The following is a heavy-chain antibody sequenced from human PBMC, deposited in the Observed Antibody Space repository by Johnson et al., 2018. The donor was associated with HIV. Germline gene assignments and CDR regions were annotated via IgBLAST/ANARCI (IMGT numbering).Heavy chain of an antibody. CDR3: ASVHGIAVVAAFDI. CDR2: ISHDGSHK. CDR1: GLTFSSYG. D-gene: IGHD6-19*01. J-gene: IGHJ3*02. Sequence: VQLVESGGGVAQPGGSLRLSCVASGLTFSSYGMHWVRQAPGKGLEWVAVISHDGSHKYYADSVKGRFSLSRDNSKNTLYLQMNSLRAEDTAVYYCASVHGIAVVAAFDIWGQGTMVTVSS. V-gene: IGHV3-30*03.